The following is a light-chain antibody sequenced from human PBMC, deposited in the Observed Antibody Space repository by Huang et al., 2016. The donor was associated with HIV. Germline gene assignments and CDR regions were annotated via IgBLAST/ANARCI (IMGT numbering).Light chain of an antibody. V-gene: IGKV3D-20*01. CDR2: AAS. Sequence: EMVLTQTPATLSLSPGERVTLTCGASQSVIGKHLAWYQKKFGPAPRLLIYAASSRATDIPDRFSGSGSGTDFTLTISRLEPEDFAVYYCQQYGSTPLTFGGGTKVEIK. CDR3: QQYGSTPLT. J-gene: IGKJ4*01. CDR1: QSVIGKH.